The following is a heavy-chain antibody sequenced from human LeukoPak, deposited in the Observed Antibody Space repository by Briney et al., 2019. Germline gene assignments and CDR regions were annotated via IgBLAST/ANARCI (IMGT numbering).Heavy chain of an antibody. CDR2: MSSSSFTI. Sequence: TGGSLRLSCAASGFTFSTYSMNWVRQAPGKGLEWVSYMSSSSFTIHYADSVKGRFTISRDNPTRPLYLQVNSLRAEDTAVYYCAKDASRGYQLLHDYIDVWGKGATVTV. CDR3: AKDASRGYQLLHDYIDV. J-gene: IGHJ6*03. D-gene: IGHD2-2*01. V-gene: IGHV3-48*04. CDR1: GFTFSTYS.